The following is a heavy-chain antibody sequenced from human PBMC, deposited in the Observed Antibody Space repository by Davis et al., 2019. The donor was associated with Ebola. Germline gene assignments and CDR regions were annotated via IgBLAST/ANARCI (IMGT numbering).Heavy chain of an antibody. D-gene: IGHD6-13*01. Sequence: ESLMTSCAASGFISSCYWMSWVRQAPGKGLEWVANIKQDGSEKYYVDSVKGRFTISRDNAKNSLYLQMNSLRAEDTGVYYCASGRQLGYWGQGNLVTVSS. V-gene: IGHV3-7*03. J-gene: IGHJ4*02. CDR1: GFISSCYW. CDR2: IKQDGSEK. CDR3: ASGRQLGY.